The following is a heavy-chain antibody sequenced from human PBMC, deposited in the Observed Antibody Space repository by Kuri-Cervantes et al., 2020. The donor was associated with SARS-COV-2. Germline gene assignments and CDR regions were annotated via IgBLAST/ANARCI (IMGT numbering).Heavy chain of an antibody. CDR3: VRDGDHWNFDY. D-gene: IGHD1-1*01. CDR2: INPDGSCT. V-gene: IGHV3-74*01. CDR1: GFTFNNYA. Sequence: GESLKISCAASGFTFNNYAMSWVRQAPGKGLVWVSRINPDGSCTNNADSVKGRFTLSRDNAKNMLFLQMNSLRAEDTAVYYCVRDGDHWNFDYWGQGTLVTVSS. J-gene: IGHJ4*02.